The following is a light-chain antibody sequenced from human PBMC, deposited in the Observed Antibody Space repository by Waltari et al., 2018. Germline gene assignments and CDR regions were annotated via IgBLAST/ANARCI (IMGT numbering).Light chain of an antibody. J-gene: IGLJ6*01. Sequence: YEVTQPLSVSVALGQTAKINGGGAKIGGKNVHWYQQKPGQAPGLVIFRDNNRPSGIPERFIGSNWGHTATLTISRAQAGDEADYYCHVWDSTTNVFGSGTQVTVL. CDR3: HVWDSTTNV. CDR2: RDN. CDR1: KIGGKN. V-gene: IGLV3-9*01.